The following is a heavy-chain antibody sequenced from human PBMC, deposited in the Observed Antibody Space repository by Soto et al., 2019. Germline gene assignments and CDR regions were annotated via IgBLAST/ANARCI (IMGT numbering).Heavy chain of an antibody. CDR2: IGTAGDT. J-gene: IGHJ6*02. V-gene: IGHV3-13*01. D-gene: IGHD1-26*01. Sequence: GGSLRLSCAASGFTFGSYDMHWVRQATGKGLEWVSAIGTAGDTYYPGSVKGRFTISRENAKNSLYLQMNSLRAGDTAVYYCARGAGHPYYYYGMDVWGQGTTVTVSS. CDR1: GFTFGSYD. CDR3: ARGAGHPYYYYGMDV.